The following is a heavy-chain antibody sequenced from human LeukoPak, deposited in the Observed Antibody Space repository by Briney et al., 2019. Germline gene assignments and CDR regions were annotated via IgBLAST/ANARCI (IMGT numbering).Heavy chain of an antibody. CDR1: GFTFDDHG. D-gene: IGHD3-3*01. CDR3: ARLRGYDFWSGFEY. V-gene: IGHV3-20*04. Sequence: GGSLRLSCAASGFTFDDHGMSWVRQAPGKGLEWVSGLNWNGGSTGYADSVKGRFTISRDNAKNSLYLQMNSLRAEDTALYYCARLRGYDFWSGFEYWGQGTLVTVSS. CDR2: LNWNGGST. J-gene: IGHJ4*02.